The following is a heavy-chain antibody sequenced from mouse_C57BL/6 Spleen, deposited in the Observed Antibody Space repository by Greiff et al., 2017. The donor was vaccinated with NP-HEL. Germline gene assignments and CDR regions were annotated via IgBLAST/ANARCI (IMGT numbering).Heavy chain of an antibody. D-gene: IGHD2-2*01. CDR1: GYTFTDYN. J-gene: IGHJ4*01. CDR3: ARWDYGYDDPMGD. CDR2: INPNNGGT. Sequence: VQLQQSGPELVKPGASVKMSCKASGYTFTDYNMHWVKQSHGKSLEWIGYINPNNGGTSYNQKFKGKATLTVNKSSSTAYMELRSLTSEDSAVYYCARWDYGYDDPMGDWGQGTSVTVSS. V-gene: IGHV1-22*01.